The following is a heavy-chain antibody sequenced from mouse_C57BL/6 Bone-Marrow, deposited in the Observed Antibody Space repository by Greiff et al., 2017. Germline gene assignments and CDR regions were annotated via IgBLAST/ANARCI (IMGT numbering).Heavy chain of an antibody. CDR3: ARRGNYFDY. CDR1: GYTFTDYY. Sequence: QVQLQQSGAELVRPGASVKLSCKASGYTFTDYYINWVKQRPGQGLEWIARIYPGSGNTYYNEKFKGKATLTAEKSSSTAYMQLSSLTSEDSAVYFCARRGNYFDYWGQGTTRTVSS. V-gene: IGHV1-76*01. J-gene: IGHJ2*01. CDR2: IYPGSGNT.